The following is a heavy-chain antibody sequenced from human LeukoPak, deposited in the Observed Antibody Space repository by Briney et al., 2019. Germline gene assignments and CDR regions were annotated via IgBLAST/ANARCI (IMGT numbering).Heavy chain of an antibody. V-gene: IGHV3-48*04. J-gene: IGHJ5*02. D-gene: IGHD2-15*01. CDR3: ARDARGPDIVVVVAATPGWFDP. Sequence: GGSLRLSCAASGSTFSSYSMNWVRQAPGKGLEWVSYISSSSSTIYYADSVKGRFTISRDNAKNSLYLQMNSLRAEDTAVYYCARDARGPDIVVVVAATPGWFDPWGQGTLVTVSS. CDR2: ISSSSSTI. CDR1: GSTFSSYS.